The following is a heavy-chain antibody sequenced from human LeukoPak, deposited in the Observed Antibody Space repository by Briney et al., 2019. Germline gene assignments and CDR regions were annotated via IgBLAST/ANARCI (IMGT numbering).Heavy chain of an antibody. V-gene: IGHV3-23*01. CDR3: AKGRVSTAILDS. J-gene: IGHJ4*02. D-gene: IGHD4-17*01. Sequence: GGSLRLSCAASGFTFSSYGMNWVRQAPGKGLEWVSIISDSGATTYYADSVKGRFTISRDNSKNTLYLQMNSLRAEDTALYYCAKGRVSTAILDSWGQGTLVTVSS. CDR1: GFTFSSYG. CDR2: ISDSGATT.